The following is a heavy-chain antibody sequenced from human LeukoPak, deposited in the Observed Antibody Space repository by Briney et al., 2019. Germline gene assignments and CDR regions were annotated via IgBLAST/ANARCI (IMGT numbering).Heavy chain of an antibody. CDR3: ARGSQSLGYCSGGSCRAKIFDY. V-gene: IGHV4-34*01. CDR1: GGSFSGYY. CDR2: INHSGST. D-gene: IGHD2-15*01. J-gene: IGHJ4*02. Sequence: SETLSLTCEVYGGSFSGYYWSWIRQPPGKGLEWIGEINHSGSTNYNPSLKSRVTISVDTSKNQFSLKLSSVTAADTAVYYCARGSQSLGYCSGGSCRAKIFDYWGQGTLVTVSS.